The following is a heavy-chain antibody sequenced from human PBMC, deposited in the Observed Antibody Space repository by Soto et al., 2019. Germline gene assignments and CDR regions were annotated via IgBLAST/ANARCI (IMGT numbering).Heavy chain of an antibody. V-gene: IGHV1-8*01. CDR3: ARGRSNMITFGGVIVYFDY. J-gene: IGHJ4*02. CDR1: GYTFTSYD. CDR2: MNPNSGNT. D-gene: IGHD3-16*02. Sequence: ASVKVSCKASGYTFTSYDINWVRQATGQGLEWMGWMNPNSGNTGYAQKFQGRVTMTRNTSISTAYMELSSLRSEDTAVYYCARGRSNMITFGGVIVYFDYWGQGTLVTVSS.